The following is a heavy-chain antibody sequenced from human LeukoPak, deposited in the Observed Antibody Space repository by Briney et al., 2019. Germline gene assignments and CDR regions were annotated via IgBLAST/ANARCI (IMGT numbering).Heavy chain of an antibody. CDR1: GDSFSSVTDY. Sequence: NPSETLSLTCSVSGDSFSSVTDYWAWIRQPPGKGLEWIASGDYSGSTYYNPSLKSRVTISIDTSKNQFSLKVSSVTAADTAVYYCASLHQVRGLTVFDYWGQGTLVTVSS. V-gene: IGHV4-39*07. CDR3: ASLHQVRGLTVFDY. CDR2: GDYSGST. J-gene: IGHJ4*02. D-gene: IGHD3-10*01.